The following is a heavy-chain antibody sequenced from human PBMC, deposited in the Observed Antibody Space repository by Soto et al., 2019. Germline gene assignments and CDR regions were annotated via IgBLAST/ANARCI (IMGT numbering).Heavy chain of an antibody. D-gene: IGHD5-12*01. Sequence: EVQLVESGGDLVQPGGSLRLSCAASGFAFSGYWMSWVRQAPGKGLEGVANIKQDGSEKYYVDSVKGRFTISRDNAKNSLYLRMKCQRVEDTALYYCARATSVDAYWGQGTLVTVSS. CDR1: GFAFSGYW. V-gene: IGHV3-7*01. CDR3: ARATSVDAY. J-gene: IGHJ4*02. CDR2: IKQDGSEK.